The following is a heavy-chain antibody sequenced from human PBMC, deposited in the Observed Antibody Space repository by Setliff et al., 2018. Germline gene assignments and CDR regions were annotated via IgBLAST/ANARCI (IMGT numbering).Heavy chain of an antibody. V-gene: IGHV3-7*01. J-gene: IGHJ4*02. CDR2: IKQDGSEK. D-gene: IGHD6-13*01. CDR3: ARSPRYSSSWMSRN. Sequence: GGSLRLSCAASGFTFSSYWMSWVRQAPGKGLEWVANIKQDGSEKYYVDSVKGRFTISRDNAKNSLYPQMNSLRAEDTAVYYCARSPRYSSSWMSRNWGQGTLVTVSS. CDR1: GFTFSSYW.